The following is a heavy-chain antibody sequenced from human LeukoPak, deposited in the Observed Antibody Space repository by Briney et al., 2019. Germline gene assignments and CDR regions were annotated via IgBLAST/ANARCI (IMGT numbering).Heavy chain of an antibody. CDR2: ISGDGGST. CDR3: ARGPPPPWFGELYDY. Sequence: GGSLRLSCAASGFTFDDYAMHWVRQAPGKGLEWVSLISGDGGSTYYADSVKGRFTISRDNSKNTLYLQMNSLRAEDTAVYYCARGPPPPWFGELYDYWGQGTLVTVSS. CDR1: GFTFDDYA. J-gene: IGHJ4*02. D-gene: IGHD3-10*01. V-gene: IGHV3-43*02.